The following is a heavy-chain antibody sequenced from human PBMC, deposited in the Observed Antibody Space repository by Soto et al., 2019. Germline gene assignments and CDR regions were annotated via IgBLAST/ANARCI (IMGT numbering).Heavy chain of an antibody. J-gene: IGHJ4*01. CDR2: IKSKTSGETA. Sequence: EVQLVESGGGFVKPGGSLRLSCAASGFFFDPALLSWVRLAPGKGLEWVARIKSKTSGETAEYCAPVKGRVTISRDDSTTPVYLQINSLKSEDPAVSYCSADDTARGFGESDYWG. D-gene: IGHD3-10*01. CDR3: SADDTARGFGESDY. V-gene: IGHV3-15*01. CDR1: GFFFDPAL.